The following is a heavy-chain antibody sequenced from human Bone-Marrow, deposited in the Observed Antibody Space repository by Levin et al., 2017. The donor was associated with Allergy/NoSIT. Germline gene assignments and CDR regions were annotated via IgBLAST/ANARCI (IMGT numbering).Heavy chain of an antibody. D-gene: IGHD6-19*01. CDR2: ISSGGVNT. Sequence: GGSLRLSCAVSGFPFSSYAMSWVRQAPGKGLEWVSVISSGGVNTYYADSVKGRFTISRDNSKNTVYLQMNSLTADDTAMYFCAKVSGHYFFDHWGQGTLVTVSS. V-gene: IGHV3-23*01. CDR3: AKVSGHYFFDH. J-gene: IGHJ4*02. CDR1: GFPFSSYA.